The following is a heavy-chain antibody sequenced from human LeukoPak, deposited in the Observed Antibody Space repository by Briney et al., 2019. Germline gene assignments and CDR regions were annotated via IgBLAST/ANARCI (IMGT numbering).Heavy chain of an antibody. D-gene: IGHD6-13*01. V-gene: IGHV4-34*01. Sequence: PSEALSLTCAVYGGSFSGYYWSWIRQPPGKGLEWIGEINHSGSTNYNPSLKSRVTISVDTSKNQFSLKLSSVTAADTAVYYCARLPSSSWYYFDYWGQGTLVTVSS. CDR1: GGSFSGYY. J-gene: IGHJ4*02. CDR3: ARLPSSSWYYFDY. CDR2: INHSGST.